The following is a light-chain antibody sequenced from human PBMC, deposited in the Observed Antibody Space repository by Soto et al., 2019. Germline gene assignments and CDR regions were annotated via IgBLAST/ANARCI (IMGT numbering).Light chain of an antibody. CDR1: QSVSSY. J-gene: IGKJ5*01. V-gene: IGKV3-11*01. CDR2: DAS. Sequence: EIVLTQSPATLSLSPGERATLSCRASQSVSSYLAWYQQKPGQTPRLLIYDASNRATGIPARFSGSGSGTDFTLTISSLESEDFAVYYCQQRSSWTLVTFGQGTRLEIK. CDR3: QQRSSWTLVT.